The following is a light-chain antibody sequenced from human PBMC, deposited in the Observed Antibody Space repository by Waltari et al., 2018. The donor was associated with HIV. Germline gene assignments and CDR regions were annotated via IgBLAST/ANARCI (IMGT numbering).Light chain of an antibody. CDR2: MAS. CDR3: QQYNSYSYT. V-gene: IGKV1-5*03. CDR1: QDISSY. J-gene: IGKJ2*01. Sequence: DIQLTQSPSFLSASVGDRVTITCRASQDISSYLAWYQQKPGKAPKLLIYMASTLESGVPSRFSGSGSGTEFTLTINGLQPDDFATYYCQQYNSYSYTFGQGTKVEIK.